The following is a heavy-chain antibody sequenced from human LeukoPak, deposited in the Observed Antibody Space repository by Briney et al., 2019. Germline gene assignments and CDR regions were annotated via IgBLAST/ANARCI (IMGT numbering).Heavy chain of an antibody. Sequence: SETLSLTCTVSGGSISSYYWSWIRQPPGNGLEWIGYIYYSGSTNYNPSLKSRVTISVDTSKNQFSLKLSSVTAADTAVYYCARVGGDSSGYWGFDPWGQGTLVTVSP. J-gene: IGHJ5*02. V-gene: IGHV4-59*01. CDR1: GGSISSYY. CDR2: IYYSGST. CDR3: ARVGGDSSGYWGFDP. D-gene: IGHD3-22*01.